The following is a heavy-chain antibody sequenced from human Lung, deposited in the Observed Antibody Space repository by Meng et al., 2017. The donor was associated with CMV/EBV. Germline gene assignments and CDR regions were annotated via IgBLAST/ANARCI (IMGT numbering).Heavy chain of an antibody. CDR2: ISGTSDYT. CDR3: ASWNDIDDYMYSFDY. V-gene: IGHV3-21*06. CDR1: GLSFNRHS. J-gene: IGHJ4*01. D-gene: IGHD1-1*01. Sequence: GGSLRLSCAGSGLSFNRHSLNWVRQTPGKGLEWVSRISGTSDYTWYADSVKGRFTISRDNARSSLYLQMNSLRPEDTAVYYCASWNDIDDYMYSFDYWGHGVXVTVSS.